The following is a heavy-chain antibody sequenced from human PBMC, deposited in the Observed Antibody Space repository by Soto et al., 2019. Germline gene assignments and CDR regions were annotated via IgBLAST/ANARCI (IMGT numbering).Heavy chain of an antibody. CDR3: ARAPWLGNAYFDL. CDR1: GGTFSSYT. J-gene: IGHJ2*01. D-gene: IGHD5-12*01. V-gene: IGHV1-69*02. Sequence: QVQLVQSGAEVKKPGSSVKVSCKASGGTFSSYTISWVRQAPGQGLEWMGRIIPILGIANYAQKFQGRVTITADKSTSTAYMELSSLRSEDTPVYYCARAPWLGNAYFDLWGRGTLVTVSS. CDR2: IIPILGIA.